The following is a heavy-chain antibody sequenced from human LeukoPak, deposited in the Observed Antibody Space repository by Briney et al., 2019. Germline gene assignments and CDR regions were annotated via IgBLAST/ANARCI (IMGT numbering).Heavy chain of an antibody. CDR3: ARGSATFYYYYYMDV. D-gene: IGHD2-15*01. V-gene: IGHV3-48*03. J-gene: IGHJ6*03. Sequence: GGSLRLSCAASGFTFSSYEMNWVRQAPGKGLEWVSYISSSGSTIYYADSVKGRFTISRDNAKNSLYLQMNSLRGEDTAVYYCARGSATFYYYYYMDVWGKGTTVTISS. CDR2: ISSSGSTI. CDR1: GFTFSSYE.